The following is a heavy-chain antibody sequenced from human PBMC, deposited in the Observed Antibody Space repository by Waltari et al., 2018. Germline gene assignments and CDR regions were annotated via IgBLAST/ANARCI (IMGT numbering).Heavy chain of an antibody. CDR1: GFTFSSYS. J-gene: IGHJ6*02. Sequence: EVQLVESGGGLVKPGGSLRLSCAASGFTFSSYSMNWVRQAPGKGLEWVSSISSSSSYIYYADSVKGRFTISRDKAKNSLYLQMNSLRAEDTAVYYCASLGYMVQPYYGMDVWGQGTTVTVSS. CDR2: ISSSSSYI. V-gene: IGHV3-21*01. CDR3: ASLGYMVQPYYGMDV. D-gene: IGHD3-10*01.